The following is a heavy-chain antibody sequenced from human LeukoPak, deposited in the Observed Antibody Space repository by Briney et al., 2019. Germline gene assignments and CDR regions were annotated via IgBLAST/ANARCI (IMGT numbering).Heavy chain of an antibody. CDR1: GLTFSSYG. Sequence: GGSLRLSCAASGLTFSSYGMHWVRQAPGKGLEWVAVIWYDGSNIYYGDSVKGRFTISRDNSKNTVYLQMNSLRAEDTAVYYCASASSHRIAAGGDYWGQGTLVTVSS. J-gene: IGHJ4*02. CDR3: ASASSHRIAAGGDY. D-gene: IGHD6-13*01. V-gene: IGHV3-33*01. CDR2: IWYDGSNI.